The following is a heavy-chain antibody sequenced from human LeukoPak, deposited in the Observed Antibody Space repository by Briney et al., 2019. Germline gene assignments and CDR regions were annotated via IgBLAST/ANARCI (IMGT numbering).Heavy chain of an antibody. V-gene: IGHV3-30*18. CDR1: GFTFSSYG. Sequence: GGSLRLSCAASGFTFSSYGMHWVRQAPSKGLEWVAVISYDGSNKYYADSVKGRFTISRDNSKNTLYLQMNSLRAEDTAVYYCAKEGSGYSYGYGYFDYWGQGTLVTVSS. J-gene: IGHJ4*02. CDR2: ISYDGSNK. CDR3: AKEGSGYSYGYGYFDY. D-gene: IGHD5-18*01.